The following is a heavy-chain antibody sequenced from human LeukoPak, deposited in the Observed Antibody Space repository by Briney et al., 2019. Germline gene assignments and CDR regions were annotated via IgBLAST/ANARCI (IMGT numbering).Heavy chain of an antibody. CDR2: IIPIFGTA. CDR1: GGTFSSYA. V-gene: IGHV1-69*13. J-gene: IGHJ4*02. CDR3: ASLGDYYDSSGYYLD. Sequence: SVKVSCKASGGTFSSYAISWVRQAPGQGLECMGGIIPIFGTANYAQKFQGRVTITADESTSTGYMELSSLRSEETAVYYCASLGDYYDSSGYYLDWGQGTLVTVSS. D-gene: IGHD3-22*01.